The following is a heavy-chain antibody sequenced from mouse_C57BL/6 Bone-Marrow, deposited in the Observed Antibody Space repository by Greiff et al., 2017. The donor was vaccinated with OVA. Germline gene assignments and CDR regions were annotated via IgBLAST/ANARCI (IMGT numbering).Heavy chain of an antibody. CDR2: IYPGSGNT. Sequence: VQLQESGAELVRPGASVKLSCKASGYTFTDYYINWVKQRPGQGLEWIARIYPGSGNTYYNEKFKGKATLTAEKSSSTAYMQLSSLTSEDSAVYFCARTRAYSYAMDYWGQGTSVTVSS. V-gene: IGHV1-76*01. CDR3: ARTRAYSYAMDY. J-gene: IGHJ4*01. CDR1: GYTFTDYY. D-gene: IGHD2-10*01.